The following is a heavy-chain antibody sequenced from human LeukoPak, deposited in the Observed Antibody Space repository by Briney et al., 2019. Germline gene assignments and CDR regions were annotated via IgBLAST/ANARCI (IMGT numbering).Heavy chain of an antibody. CDR3: ARHFSGYMDLYGDYFDY. Sequence: GESLKISCKGSGYSFTSYWIGWVRQVPGKGLEWMGIILPGDSDTRYSASFQGQVTISANKTFSTAYLKWSSLKASDTAMYYCARHFSGYMDLYGDYFDYWGQGTLVTVSS. CDR1: GYSFTSYW. V-gene: IGHV5-51*01. CDR2: ILPGDSDT. D-gene: IGHD3-22*01. J-gene: IGHJ4*02.